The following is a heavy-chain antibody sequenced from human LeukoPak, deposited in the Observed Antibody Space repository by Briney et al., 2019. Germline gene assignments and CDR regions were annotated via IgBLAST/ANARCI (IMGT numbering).Heavy chain of an antibody. V-gene: IGHV3-48*01. CDR1: GFTFNSYT. CDR2: ISAGGTET. Sequence: GGSLRLSCVASGFTFNSYTMNWVRQAPGKGPEWVSYISAGGTETYYADSVQGRFRISRDSAKNSLYLQMNNLRAEDTGVYYCTKDLANWGHGTRVTVST. J-gene: IGHJ4*01. D-gene: IGHD3-16*01. CDR3: TKDLAN.